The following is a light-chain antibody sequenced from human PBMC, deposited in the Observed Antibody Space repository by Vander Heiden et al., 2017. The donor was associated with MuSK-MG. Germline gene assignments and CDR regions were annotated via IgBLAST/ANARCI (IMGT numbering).Light chain of an antibody. CDR2: RNN. J-gene: IGLJ3*02. CDR3: AAWDDSLSGGV. V-gene: IGLV1-47*03. Sequence: QSVLTQPPSASGTPGQRDTIPCSGSSSNIGSNYVYWYQQPPGTAPKLLIYRNNQRPSGVPDRFSGSKSGTSASLAISGLWSEDEADYYCAAWDDSLSGGVFGGGTKLTVL. CDR1: SSNIGSNY.